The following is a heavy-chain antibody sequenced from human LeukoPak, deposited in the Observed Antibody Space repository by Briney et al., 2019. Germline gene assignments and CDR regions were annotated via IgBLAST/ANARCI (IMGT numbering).Heavy chain of an antibody. V-gene: IGHV3-21*01. CDR1: GFTFSRHN. D-gene: IGHD1-26*01. CDR3: ASNSGTKDGAFDI. J-gene: IGHJ3*02. CDR2: ISSSSSYI. Sequence: GGSLRLSCAASGFTFSRHNMNWVRQAPGKGLEWVSSISSSSSYIYYADSVKGRFTISRDNAKNSLYLQMNSLRAEDTAVYYCASNSGTKDGAFDIWGQGTMVTVSS.